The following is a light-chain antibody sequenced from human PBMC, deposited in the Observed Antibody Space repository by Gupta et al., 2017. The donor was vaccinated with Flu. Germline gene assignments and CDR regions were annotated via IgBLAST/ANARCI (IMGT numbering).Light chain of an antibody. CDR2: EVS. Sequence: ITISCTGTSSDVGGYNLVSWYQQHPGKAPKLMIYEVSKRPSGISNSFSGSKSGNTASLTISGLQTEDEADYYCCSYAGGITLWVFGGGTKLTVL. CDR3: CSYAGGITLWV. J-gene: IGLJ3*02. CDR1: SSDVGGYNL. V-gene: IGLV2-23*02.